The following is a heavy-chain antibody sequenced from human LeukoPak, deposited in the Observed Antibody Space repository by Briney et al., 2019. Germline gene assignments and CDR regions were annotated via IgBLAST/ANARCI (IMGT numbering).Heavy chain of an antibody. J-gene: IGHJ4*02. D-gene: IGHD4-17*01. CDR1: GFTFSSYS. CDR3: ARPRDYGDYGGGY. CDR2: ISSSRSYI. Sequence: GGPLRLSCAASGFTFSSYSMNWVRQAPGKGLEWVSSISSSRSYIYYADSVKGRFTISRDNAKNSLYLQMNSLRAEDTAVYYCARPRDYGDYGGGYWGQGTLVTVSS. V-gene: IGHV3-21*01.